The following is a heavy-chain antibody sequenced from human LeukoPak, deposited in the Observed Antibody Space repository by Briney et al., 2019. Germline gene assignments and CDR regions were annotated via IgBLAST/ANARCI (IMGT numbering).Heavy chain of an antibody. D-gene: IGHD5-18*01. Sequence: GGSLRLSCAASGFTFSSYSMNWVRQAPGKGLEWVSSISSSSSYIYYADSVKGRFTISRDNAKNSLYLQMNSLRAEDTAVYYCARGGDVDTAMLWGQGTLVTVSS. CDR1: GFTFSSYS. J-gene: IGHJ4*02. CDR2: ISSSSSYI. CDR3: ARGGDVDTAML. V-gene: IGHV3-21*01.